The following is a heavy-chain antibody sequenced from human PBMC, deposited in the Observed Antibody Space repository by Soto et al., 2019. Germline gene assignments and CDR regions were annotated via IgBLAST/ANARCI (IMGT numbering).Heavy chain of an antibody. D-gene: IGHD3-22*01. V-gene: IGHV3-23*01. CDR2: ISGSGGST. J-gene: IGHJ3*02. Sequence: LSLTCAASGFTFSSYAMSWVRQAPGKGLEWVSAISGSGGSTYYADSVKGRFTISRDNSKNTLYLQMNSLRAEDTAVYYCAKEGGDYYDSSGYYPNGAFDIWGQGTMVTVSS. CDR1: GFTFSSYA. CDR3: AKEGGDYYDSSGYYPNGAFDI.